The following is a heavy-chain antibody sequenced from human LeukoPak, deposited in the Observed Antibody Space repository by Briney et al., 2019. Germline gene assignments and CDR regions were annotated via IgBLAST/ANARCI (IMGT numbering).Heavy chain of an antibody. CDR1: GLILRSYW. Sequence: GGSLRLSCEASGLILRSYWMSWVRQVPGKGLEWVANIKQDGSEKYNVDSVKGRFIISRDNAKNSLYLQMNSLGVEDTAVYYCARPDPGAFDYWGQGTLVTVSS. D-gene: IGHD7-27*01. CDR3: ARPDPGAFDY. J-gene: IGHJ4*02. V-gene: IGHV3-7*01. CDR2: IKQDGSEK.